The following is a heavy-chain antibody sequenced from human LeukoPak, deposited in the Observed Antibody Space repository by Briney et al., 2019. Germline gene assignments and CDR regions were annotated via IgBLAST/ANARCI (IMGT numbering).Heavy chain of an antibody. V-gene: IGHV3-7*05. CDR3: AREVYGDNYFDY. Sequence: PRGSLRLSCAASGFTFGRHWMGWVRQAPGKGPEWVANIKQDGSQRYYVDSVKGRFTISRDNARNSLFLQMNSLRAEDTAVYYCAREVYGDNYFDYWGQGTLVTVSS. CDR2: IKQDGSQR. J-gene: IGHJ4*02. CDR1: GFTFGRHW. D-gene: IGHD4-17*01.